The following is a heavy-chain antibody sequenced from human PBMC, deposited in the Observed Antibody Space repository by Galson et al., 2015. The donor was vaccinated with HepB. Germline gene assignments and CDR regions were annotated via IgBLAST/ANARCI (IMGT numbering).Heavy chain of an antibody. Sequence: SLRLSCAASGFNFSNYGMHWVRQAPGKGLEWVSGIYPDGHITYYADSVKGRFTISRDDSKNTVYLQMNSVRVEDTAVYFCAKDFCRADNCDPFDYWGQGTLVTVSS. J-gene: IGHJ4*02. CDR3: AKDFCRADNCDPFDY. V-gene: IGHV3-23*01. D-gene: IGHD2-15*01. CDR1: GFNFSNYG. CDR2: IYPDGHIT.